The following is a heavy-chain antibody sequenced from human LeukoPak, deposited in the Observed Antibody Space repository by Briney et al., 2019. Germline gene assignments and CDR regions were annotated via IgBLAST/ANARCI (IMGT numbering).Heavy chain of an antibody. V-gene: IGHV3-7*01. D-gene: IGHD1-1*01. J-gene: IGHJ4*02. Sequence: GGALRLSCAASGGTSSSYWRSWVRQAPGKGLEWVANIKQDGSEKYYVDSVKGRFTISRDNAKNSLYLQMNSLRAEDTAVYYCARGSGNGLYRGQGTLVTVSS. CDR3: ARGSGNGLY. CDR1: GGTSSSYW. CDR2: IKQDGSEK.